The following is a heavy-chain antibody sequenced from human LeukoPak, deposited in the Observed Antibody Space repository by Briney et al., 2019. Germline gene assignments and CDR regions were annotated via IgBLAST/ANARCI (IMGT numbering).Heavy chain of an antibody. J-gene: IGHJ4*02. CDR1: ANTFTSYY. CDR3: ARSYSYGSETDF. CDR2: ITPSGDST. V-gene: IGHV1-46*01. D-gene: IGHD5-18*01. Sequence: ASVKVSCKASANTFTSYYMHWVRQAPGQGLEWMGIITPSGDSTGYAQKFQGRVTMTRDMSTSTVYMELSSLRSEDTAVYYCARSYSYGSETDFWGQGTLVTVSS.